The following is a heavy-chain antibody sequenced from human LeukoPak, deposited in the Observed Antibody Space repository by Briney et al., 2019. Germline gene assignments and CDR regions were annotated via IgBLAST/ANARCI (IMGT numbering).Heavy chain of an antibody. D-gene: IGHD2-15*01. CDR2: ISGYNGNT. J-gene: IGHJ5*02. Sequence: ASVKVSSKTSGYTFSRYAVGWARQAPGQGLEWMGWISGYNGNTNYPQKFQGRVTMTTDTSTSTGYMELRSLRSDDTAVYYCARPGCSGGVCYSSADHWGQGTLVTVSS. V-gene: IGHV1-18*01. CDR1: GYTFSRYA. CDR3: ARPGCSGGVCYSSADH.